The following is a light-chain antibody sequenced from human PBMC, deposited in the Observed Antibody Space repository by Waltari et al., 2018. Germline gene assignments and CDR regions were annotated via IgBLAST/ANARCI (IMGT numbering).Light chain of an antibody. V-gene: IGKV1-5*03. CDR1: QSISSW. J-gene: IGKJ4*01. CDR3: QHYNNYPLT. CDR2: KAS. Sequence: DIQMTQSPSTLSASIGDRVTITCRARQSISSWLAWYQQKPGKAPNLLIYKASTLESGVPSRCSGSGSGTEFTLTISSLQPDDFATYFCQHYNNYPLTFGGGTKVEIK.